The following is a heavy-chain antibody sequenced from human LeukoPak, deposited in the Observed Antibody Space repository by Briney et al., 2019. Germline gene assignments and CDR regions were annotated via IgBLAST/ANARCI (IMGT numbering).Heavy chain of an antibody. V-gene: IGHV3-30-3*01. CDR1: GFTFSSYA. D-gene: IGHD3-9*01. CDR2: ISYDGSNK. Sequence: GGSLRLSCAATGFTFSSYAMHWVRQAPGKGLEWVAVISYDGSNKYYADSVKGRFTISRDNAENSLYLQMNSLRAEDTAVYYCARHYDILTGTFPYYWGQGTPVTVSS. J-gene: IGHJ4*02. CDR3: ARHYDILTGTFPYY.